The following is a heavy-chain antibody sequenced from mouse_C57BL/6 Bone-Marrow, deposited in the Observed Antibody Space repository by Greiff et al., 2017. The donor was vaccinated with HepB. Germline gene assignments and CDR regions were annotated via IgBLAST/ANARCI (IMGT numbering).Heavy chain of an antibody. V-gene: IGHV1-5*01. CDR2: IYPGNSDT. J-gene: IGHJ1*03. D-gene: IGHD2-5*01. CDR1: GYTFTSYW. Sequence: VQLQQSGTVLARPGASVKMSCKTSGYTFTSYWMHWVKQRPGQGLEWIGAIYPGNSDTSYNQKFKGKAKLTAVTSASTAYMELSSLTNEDSAVYYCTRAYYSNRYWYFDVWGTGTTVTVSS. CDR3: TRAYYSNRYWYFDV.